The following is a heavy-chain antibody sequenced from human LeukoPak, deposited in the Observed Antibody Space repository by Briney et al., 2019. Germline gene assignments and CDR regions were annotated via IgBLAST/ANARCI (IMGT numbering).Heavy chain of an antibody. Sequence: GGSLRLSCAASGFTFSSYAMSWVRQAPGKGLEWVSAISGSGGSTYYADSVKGRFTISRDNSKNTLYLQMNSLRAEDTAVCYCAKDHYCSGGSCLQEREYYYGMDVWGQGTTVTVSS. V-gene: IGHV3-23*01. J-gene: IGHJ6*02. CDR1: GFTFSSYA. CDR3: AKDHYCSGGSCLQEREYYYGMDV. CDR2: ISGSGGST. D-gene: IGHD2-15*01.